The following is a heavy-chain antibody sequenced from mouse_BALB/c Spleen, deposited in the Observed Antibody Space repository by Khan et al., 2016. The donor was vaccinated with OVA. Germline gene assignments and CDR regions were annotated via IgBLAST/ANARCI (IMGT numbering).Heavy chain of an antibody. CDR1: GYTFTDYV. D-gene: IGHD1-1*01. CDR3: ARSYDGAWFAY. Sequence: QVQLQQPGPELVKPGASVKMSCKASGYTFTDYVISWVKQRTGQGLEWIGEIYPGSGRTYYNERFKGKAKLTADKSSNTAYMQLSSLTSEDSAVSFCARSYDGAWFAYWGQGTPVTVSA. J-gene: IGHJ3*01. CDR2: IYPGSGRT. V-gene: IGHV1-77*01.